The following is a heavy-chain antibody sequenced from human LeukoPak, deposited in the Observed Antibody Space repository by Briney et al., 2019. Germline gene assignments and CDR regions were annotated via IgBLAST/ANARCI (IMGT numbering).Heavy chain of an antibody. CDR1: GFIFNNYA. CDR3: ARDLRDDFWGGYYNWFDP. CDR2: ISWNSGSI. Sequence: GRSLRLSCAGSGFIFNNYAMHWVRQPPGKGLEWVSGISWNSGSIDYADSVKGRFTISRDNAKNSLYLQMNSLRAEDTAVYYCARDLRDDFWGGYYNWFDPWGQGTLVTVSS. D-gene: IGHD3-3*01. V-gene: IGHV3-9*01. J-gene: IGHJ5*02.